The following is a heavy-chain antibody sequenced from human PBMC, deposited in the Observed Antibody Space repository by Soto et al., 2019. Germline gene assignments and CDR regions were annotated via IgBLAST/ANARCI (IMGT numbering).Heavy chain of an antibody. J-gene: IGHJ4*02. CDR2: ISYDGSNK. CDR1: GFTFSSYA. V-gene: IGHV3-30-3*01. Sequence: GGSLRLSCAASGFTFSSYAMHWVRQAPGKGLEWVAVISYDGSNKYYADSVKGRFTLSRDNTKNTLYLQMNSLRAEDTAVYYCARGLYPFVVVAAKDYWGQGTLVTVSS. CDR3: ARGLYPFVVVAAKDY. D-gene: IGHD2-15*01.